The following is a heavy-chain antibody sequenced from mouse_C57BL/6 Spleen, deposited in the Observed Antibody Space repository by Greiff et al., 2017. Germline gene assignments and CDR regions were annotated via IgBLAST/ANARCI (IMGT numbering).Heavy chain of an antibody. V-gene: IGHV1-82*01. CDR1: GYAFSSSW. CDR2: IYPGDGDT. Sequence: VQLQQSGPELVKPGASVKISCKASGYAFSSSWMNWVKQRPGKGLEWIGRIYPGDGDTNYNGKFKGKATLTADKSSSTAYMQLSSLTSEDSAVYFCASDYGNYGFAYWGQGTLVTVSA. D-gene: IGHD2-1*01. J-gene: IGHJ3*01. CDR3: ASDYGNYGFAY.